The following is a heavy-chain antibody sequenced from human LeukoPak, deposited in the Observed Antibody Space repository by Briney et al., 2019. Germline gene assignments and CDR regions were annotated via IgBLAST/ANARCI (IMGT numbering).Heavy chain of an antibody. D-gene: IGHD5-18*01. Sequence: GESLRLSCAASGFAFDDYAMNWVRQVPGRGLEWVSGINWNGRITEYADSVKDRFTISRQNTKNSLYLYMNNLGGEDTALYFCARGSVQLWLRDTYYYMDVWGKGTTVTVSS. CDR1: GFAFDDYA. CDR2: INWNGRIT. CDR3: ARGSVQLWLRDTYYYMDV. J-gene: IGHJ6*03. V-gene: IGHV3-20*04.